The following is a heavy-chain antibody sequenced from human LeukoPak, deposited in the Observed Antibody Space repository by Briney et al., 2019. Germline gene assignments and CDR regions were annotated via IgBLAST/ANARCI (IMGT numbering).Heavy chain of an antibody. J-gene: IGHJ4*02. Sequence: GASVKVSCKASGYTFTSYDINWVRQATGQGLEWTGWMNPNSGNTGYAQKFQGRVTMTRNTSISTAYMELSSLRSEDTAVYYCARPYTSGWHRLFDSWGQGTLVTVSS. V-gene: IGHV1-8*01. CDR1: GYTFTSYD. CDR3: ARPYTSGWHRLFDS. CDR2: MNPNSGNT. D-gene: IGHD6-19*01.